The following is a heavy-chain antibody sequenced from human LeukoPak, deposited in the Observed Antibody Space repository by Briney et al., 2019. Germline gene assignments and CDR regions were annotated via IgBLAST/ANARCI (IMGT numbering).Heavy chain of an antibody. CDR3: ARGGLYSSSWNFDY. V-gene: IGHV1-69*04. CDR2: IIPILGIA. J-gene: IGHJ4*02. Sequence: GASVKVSCKASGGTFSSYAISWVRQAPGQGLEWMGRIIPILGIANYAQKFQGRVTITADKSTSTAYMELSSLRSEDTAVYYCARGGLYSSSWNFDYWGQGTLVTVSS. CDR1: GGTFSSYA. D-gene: IGHD6-13*01.